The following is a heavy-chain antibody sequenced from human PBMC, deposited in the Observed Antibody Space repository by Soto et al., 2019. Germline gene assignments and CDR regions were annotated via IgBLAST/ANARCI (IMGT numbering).Heavy chain of an antibody. D-gene: IGHD3-22*01. V-gene: IGHV1-69*01. CDR2: IIPIFGTA. Sequence: QVQLVQSGAEVQKPGSSVKVSCKASGGTFSSYAISWVRQAPGQGLEWMGGIIPIFGTANYAQKFQGRVTITADESTSTAYMELSSLRSEDTAVYYCARDRYYDSSGYYQYYFDYWGQGTLVTVSS. J-gene: IGHJ4*02. CDR3: ARDRYYDSSGYYQYYFDY. CDR1: GGTFSSYA.